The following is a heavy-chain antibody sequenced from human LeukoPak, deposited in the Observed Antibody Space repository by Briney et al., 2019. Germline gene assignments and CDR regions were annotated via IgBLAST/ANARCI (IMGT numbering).Heavy chain of an antibody. J-gene: IGHJ5*02. Sequence: GASVKVSCKVSGYTLAELSMHWVRQAPGKGLEWMGGFDPEDGETIYAQKFQGRVTMTEDTSTDTAYMELSSLRSEDTAVYYCATDRYYGSGDNWFDPWGQGTLVTVSS. D-gene: IGHD3-10*01. CDR3: ATDRYYGSGDNWFDP. V-gene: IGHV1-24*01. CDR1: GYTLAELS. CDR2: FDPEDGET.